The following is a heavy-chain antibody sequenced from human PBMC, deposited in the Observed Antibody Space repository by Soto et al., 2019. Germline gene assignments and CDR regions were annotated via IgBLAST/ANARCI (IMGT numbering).Heavy chain of an antibody. CDR2: IYPGDSDT. D-gene: IGHD3-10*01. J-gene: IGHJ6*02. CDR3: ARQGYYGSGSYGYGMDV. CDR1: GYSFATSL. V-gene: IGHV5-51*01. Sequence: PGESLKISCEGSGYSFATSLIGWVRQVPGKGLEWMGIIYPGDSDTRYSPSFQGQVTISADKSISTAYLQWSSLKASDTAMYYCARQGYYGSGSYGYGMDVWGQGTTVTVSS.